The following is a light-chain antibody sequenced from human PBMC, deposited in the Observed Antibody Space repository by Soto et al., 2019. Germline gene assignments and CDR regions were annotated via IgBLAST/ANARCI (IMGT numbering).Light chain of an antibody. CDR2: RND. CDR1: NSRSGSNY. J-gene: IGLJ1*01. V-gene: IGLV1-47*01. CDR3: AKWDDSLRVYV. Sequence: QSVLPQPPSASGTPGQRVTISCSTSNSRSGSNYVYWYQQLPGAAPKLLIYRNDQRPSGVPDRFSGFKSGTSASLAISGLRSEDEGDYFCAKWDDSLRVYVFGSGTKVTVL.